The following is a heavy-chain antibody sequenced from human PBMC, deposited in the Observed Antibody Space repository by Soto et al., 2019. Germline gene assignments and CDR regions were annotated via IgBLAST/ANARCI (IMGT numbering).Heavy chain of an antibody. J-gene: IGHJ4*02. CDR3: ACCSGGSCQKNY. D-gene: IGHD2-15*01. CDR2: ISGSGSST. Sequence: EVQLLESGGGLVQPGGSLRLSCAASGFSFTTYAMSWVRQAPGKGLEWVSGISGSGSSTNYADSVKGRFTISRDDSRNTMYLQMNSLRAEDTAVDYCACCSGGSCQKNYWGQGTLVTVSS. CDR1: GFSFTTYA. V-gene: IGHV3-23*01.